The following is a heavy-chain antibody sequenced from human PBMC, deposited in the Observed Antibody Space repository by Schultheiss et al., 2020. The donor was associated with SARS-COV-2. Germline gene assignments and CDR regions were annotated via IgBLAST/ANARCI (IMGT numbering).Heavy chain of an antibody. Sequence: SETLSLTCAVYGGSFSGYYWSWIRQPPGKGLEWIGEINHSGSTNYNPSLKSRVTISVDTSKNQFSLKLSSVTAADTAVYYCARPGNSSSWYSTDAFDIWGQGTMVTVS. V-gene: IGHV4-34*01. CDR1: GGSFSGYY. D-gene: IGHD6-13*01. CDR2: INHSGST. J-gene: IGHJ3*02. CDR3: ARPGNSSSWYSTDAFDI.